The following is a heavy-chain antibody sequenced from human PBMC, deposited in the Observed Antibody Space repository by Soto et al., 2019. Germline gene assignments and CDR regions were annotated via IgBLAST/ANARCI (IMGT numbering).Heavy chain of an antibody. CDR3: ARDHGGSTWFVGVYYFFGMDV. J-gene: IGHJ6*02. CDR2: ISSSGGAI. D-gene: IGHD6-13*01. Sequence: ESGGGLVQPGGSLRLSCAASAFTFSDYTMTWVRQAPGRGLEFVSHISSSGGAIFYAESVKGRFTVSRDNAKNSLYLQMNSLRDEDTAVYFCARDHGGSTWFVGVYYFFGMDVWGQGTAVTVSS. V-gene: IGHV3-48*02. CDR1: AFTFSDYT.